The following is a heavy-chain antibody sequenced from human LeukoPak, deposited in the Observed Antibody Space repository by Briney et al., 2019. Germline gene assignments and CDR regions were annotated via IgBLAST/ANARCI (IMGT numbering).Heavy chain of an antibody. CDR2: INSDGSST. CDR1: GFTFGSNW. D-gene: IGHD1-26*01. J-gene: IGHJ4*02. CDR3: ARVSSDTGSYYGN. V-gene: IGHV3-74*01. Sequence: GGSLRLSCAASGFTFGSNWMHWVRQAPGKGLVWVSRINSDGSSTSYADSVKGRFTISRDNAKNTLYLQMNSLRAEDTAMYFCARVSSDTGSYYGNWGQGTLVTVSS.